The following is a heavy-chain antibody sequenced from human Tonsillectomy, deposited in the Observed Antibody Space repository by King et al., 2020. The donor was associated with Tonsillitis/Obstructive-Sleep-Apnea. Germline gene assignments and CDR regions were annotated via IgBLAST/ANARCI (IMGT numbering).Heavy chain of an antibody. V-gene: IGHV3-20*04. D-gene: IGHD1-1*01. CDR3: ARVGSELAYYMDV. CDR1: GFTFEDYA. CDR2: INWNGDST. J-gene: IGHJ6*03. Sequence: VQLVESGGGVVRPGGSLRLSCAASGFTFEDYAMSWVRQVLGKGLEWVSAINWNGDSTTYADSVKGRFTISRDNAKNSLYLQMDSLKAEDTAFYYCARVGSELAYYMDVWGKGTTVTVSS.